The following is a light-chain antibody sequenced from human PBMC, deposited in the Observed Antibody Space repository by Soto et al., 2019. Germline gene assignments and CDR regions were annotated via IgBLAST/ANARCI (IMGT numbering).Light chain of an antibody. CDR1: QSVSSSY. V-gene: IGKV3D-20*02. Sequence: EIVLTQSPGTLSLSPWERATLSCRASQSVSSSYLAWYQQKPGQAPRLLIFGASNRATGIPARFSGSGSGTDFTLTINSLEPDDFAVYYCQQRDSWPITFGQGTRLEIK. CDR3: QQRDSWPIT. J-gene: IGKJ5*01. CDR2: GAS.